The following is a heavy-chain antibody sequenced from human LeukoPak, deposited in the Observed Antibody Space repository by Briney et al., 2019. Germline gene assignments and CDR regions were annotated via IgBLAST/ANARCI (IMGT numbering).Heavy chain of an antibody. Sequence: GGSLRLSCAASGFTLSSYWMSWVRQAPGKGLEWVANMKQDGSERYYVDSVKGRFTISRDNAKNSLYLEMNSLRAEDTCVYYCARYKPQYRWDLYYFDYWGQGTLVTVSS. V-gene: IGHV3-7*01. CDR3: ARYKPQYRWDLYYFDY. J-gene: IGHJ4*02. CDR1: GFTLSSYW. CDR2: MKQDGSER. D-gene: IGHD1-1*01.